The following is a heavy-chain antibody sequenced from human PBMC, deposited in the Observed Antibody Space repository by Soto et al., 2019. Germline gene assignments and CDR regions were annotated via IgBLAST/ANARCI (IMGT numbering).Heavy chain of an antibody. CDR1: GGTFSSYT. CDR2: IIPILGIA. CDR3: ASGVGAAGGDYFDS. V-gene: IGHV1-69*02. Sequence: QVQLVQSGAEVKKPGSSVKVSCKASGGTFSSYTISWVRQAPGQGLEWMGRIIPILGIANYAQKFQGRVPITADKSTSTAYMELSSLRSEDTAVYYCASGVGAAGGDYFDSLGQGTLVTVPS. J-gene: IGHJ4*02. D-gene: IGHD2-15*01.